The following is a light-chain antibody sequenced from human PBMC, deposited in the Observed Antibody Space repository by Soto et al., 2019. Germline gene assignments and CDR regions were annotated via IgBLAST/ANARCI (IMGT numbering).Light chain of an antibody. CDR1: ELGDKY. J-gene: IGLJ2*01. Sequence: SYELTQPPSVSVSPGQTASITCSGDELGDKYACWYQQKPRQSPVLVIYQDSKRPSGIPGRFSGSNSGNTATLTISGTQAMDEADYYCQAWDSSTVVFGGGTKLTVL. V-gene: IGLV3-1*01. CDR2: QDS. CDR3: QAWDSSTVV.